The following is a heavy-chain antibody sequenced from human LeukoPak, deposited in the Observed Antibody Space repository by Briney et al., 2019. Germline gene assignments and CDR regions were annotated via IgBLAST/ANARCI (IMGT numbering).Heavy chain of an antibody. CDR3: ARGVLTGYYPIDY. Sequence: QLQESGPGLVKPSETLSLTCTVSGGSIHSYYWSWIRQPPGKGLEWIGYIYYSGSTNYNPSLKSRVTISVDTSKNQFSLKLSSVTAADTAVYYCARGVLTGYYPIDYWGQGTLVTVSS. CDR2: IYYSGST. CDR1: GGSIHSYY. D-gene: IGHD3-9*01. J-gene: IGHJ4*02. V-gene: IGHV4-59*01.